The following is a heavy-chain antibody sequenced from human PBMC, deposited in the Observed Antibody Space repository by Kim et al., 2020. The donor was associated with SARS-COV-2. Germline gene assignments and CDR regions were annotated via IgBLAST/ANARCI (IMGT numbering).Heavy chain of an antibody. CDR1: GDSLSSDY. CDR2: IYTSGRT. Sequence: SETLSLTCTVSGDSLSSDYWSWNRQPAGKGLEWIGRIYTSGRTNYNPSLQRRVTMSVDMSKNQFSLKLSSVTAADTAAYYCASALGHWGQGTLVTVSS. CDR3: ASALGH. D-gene: IGHD3-16*02. V-gene: IGHV4-4*07. J-gene: IGHJ4*02.